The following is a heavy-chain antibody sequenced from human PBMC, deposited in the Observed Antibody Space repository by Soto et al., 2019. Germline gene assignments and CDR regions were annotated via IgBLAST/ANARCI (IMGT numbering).Heavy chain of an antibody. CDR2: ISGSGGST. CDR1: GFTLSSYA. V-gene: IGHV3-23*01. Sequence: GGSLRLSCAASGFTLSSYAMSWVRQAPGKGLEWVSAISGSGGSTYYADSVKGRFTISRDNSKNTLYLQMNSLRAEDTAVYYCARDVGYCSGGSCYAAPLFEYWGQGTLVTVSS. CDR3: ARDVGYCSGGSCYAAPLFEY. D-gene: IGHD2-15*01. J-gene: IGHJ4*02.